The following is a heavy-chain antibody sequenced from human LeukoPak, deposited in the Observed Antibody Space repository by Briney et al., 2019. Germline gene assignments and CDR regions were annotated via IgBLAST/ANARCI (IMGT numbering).Heavy chain of an antibody. D-gene: IGHD4-11*01. CDR2: IWSDGTNS. J-gene: IGHJ4*02. CDR3: ARDAQRGFDYSNSLRY. V-gene: IGHV3-33*01. CDR1: GFTFNHYG. Sequence: GGSLRLCCVGAGFTFNHYGMHWVRQAAGKGLEWVAVIWSDGTNSYYADSVKGRFTISRVDYENTVYLQMNSLRPEDTAVYYCARDAQRGFDYSNSLRYWGQGTPVIVST.